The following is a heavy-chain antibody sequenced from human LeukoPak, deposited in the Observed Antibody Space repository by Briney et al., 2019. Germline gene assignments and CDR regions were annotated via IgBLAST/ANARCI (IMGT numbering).Heavy chain of an antibody. V-gene: IGHV3-30*18. D-gene: IGHD5-18*01. CDR3: AKGGSGYSYADIDY. CDR2: ISYDGSNK. J-gene: IGHJ4*02. Sequence: PGRSLRLSCAASGFTFSSYGMHWVRQAPGKGLEWVAVISYDGSNKYYADSVKGRFTISRDNSKNTLYLQMNSLRAEDTAVYYCAKGGSGYSYADIDYWGQGTLVTVSS. CDR1: GFTFSSYG.